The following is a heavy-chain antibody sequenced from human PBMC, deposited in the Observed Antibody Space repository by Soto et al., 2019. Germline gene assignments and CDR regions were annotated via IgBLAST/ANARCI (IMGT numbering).Heavy chain of an antibody. CDR2: IIPRSATS. V-gene: IGHV1-69*13. CDR3: AREGLVLVPTTVNSDYYYYAMDV. CDR1: GYDFSSYT. D-gene: IGHD2-2*01. J-gene: IGHJ6*02. Sequence: GASVKVSCKTSGYDFSSYTITWMRQAPGQGLEWMGGIIPRSATSNYAQKFQGRVTITADESTNTAYMELSSLRSEDTAVYYCAREGLVLVPTTVNSDYYYYAMDVWGQGTTVTVSS.